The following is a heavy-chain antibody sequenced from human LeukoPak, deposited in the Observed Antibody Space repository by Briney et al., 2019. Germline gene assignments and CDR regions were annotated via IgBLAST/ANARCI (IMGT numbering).Heavy chain of an antibody. V-gene: IGHV1-46*01. J-gene: IGHJ6*02. Sequence: GASVKVSCKASGYTFTSYYMHWVRQAPGQGLEWMGIINPSGGSTSYAQKFQGRVTMTRDTSTSTVYMELSSLRSEDTAVYYCARALDIVVVVAANTDYYYGMDVWGQGTTVTVSS. D-gene: IGHD2-15*01. CDR3: ARALDIVVVVAANTDYYYGMDV. CDR1: GYTFTSYY. CDR2: INPSGGST.